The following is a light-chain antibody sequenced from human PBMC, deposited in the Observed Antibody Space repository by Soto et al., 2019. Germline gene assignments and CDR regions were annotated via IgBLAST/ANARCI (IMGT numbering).Light chain of an antibody. Sequence: DIQMTQSPSTLSASVGDRVTIACRASQSIGNRLAWYQQKPGKAPELLIYDASSLESGVPAKFRGSGSGTEFTLTISSLQPDDLATYYCQQYQDYWSFGQGTKVEIK. J-gene: IGKJ1*01. V-gene: IGKV1-5*01. CDR3: QQYQDYWS. CDR2: DAS. CDR1: QSIGNR.